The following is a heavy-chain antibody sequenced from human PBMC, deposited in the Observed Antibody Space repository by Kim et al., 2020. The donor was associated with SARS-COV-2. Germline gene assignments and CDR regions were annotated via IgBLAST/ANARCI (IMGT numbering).Heavy chain of an antibody. Sequence: SETLSLTCTVSGGSISSGGYYWSWIRQHPGKGLEWIGYIYYSGSTYYNPSLKSRVTISVDTSKNQFSLKLSSVTAADTAVYYCARVRGNYYGSGTANYYYGMDVWGQGTTVTVSS. J-gene: IGHJ6*02. CDR2: IYYSGST. CDR3: ARVRGNYYGSGTANYYYGMDV. D-gene: IGHD3-10*01. V-gene: IGHV4-31*03. CDR1: GGSISSGGYY.